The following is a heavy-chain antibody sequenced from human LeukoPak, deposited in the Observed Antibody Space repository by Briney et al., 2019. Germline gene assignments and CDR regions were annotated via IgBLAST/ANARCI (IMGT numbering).Heavy chain of an antibody. V-gene: IGHV3-23*01. Sequence: PGGSLRLSCAASGFTFSNFAMSWVRQAPGKGLEWVSSISASGGTTYYADSVKGRFTISRDNSKNTLNLQMNSLRAEDTAIYYCARDERLLSFLKWGQGPLVTVSS. CDR2: ISASGGTT. J-gene: IGHJ4*02. CDR3: ARDERLLSFLK. CDR1: GFTFSNFA. D-gene: IGHD3-3*01.